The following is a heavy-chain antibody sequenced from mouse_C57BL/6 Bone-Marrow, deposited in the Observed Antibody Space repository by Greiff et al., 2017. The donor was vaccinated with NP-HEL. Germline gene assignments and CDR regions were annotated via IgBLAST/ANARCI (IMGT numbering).Heavy chain of an antibody. V-gene: IGHV3-6*01. CDR1: GYSITSGYY. J-gene: IGHJ1*03. CDR2: ISYDGSN. Sequence: VQLKESGPGLVKPSQSLSLTCSVTGYSITSGYYWNWIRQFPGNKLEWMGYISYDGSNNYNPSLKNRISITRDTSKNQFFLKLNSVTTEDTATYYCARDLRWYFDVWGTGTTVTVSS. CDR3: ARDLRWYFDV.